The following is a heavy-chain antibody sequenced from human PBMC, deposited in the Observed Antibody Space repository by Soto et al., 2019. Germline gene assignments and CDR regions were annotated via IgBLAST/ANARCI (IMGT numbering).Heavy chain of an antibody. D-gene: IGHD5-18*01. Sequence: GGPLRLSCAASGFTFSSYAMHWVRQAPGKGLEWVAVISYDGSNKYYADSVKGRFTISRDNSKNTLYLQMNSLRAEDTAVYYCARDQGYSYGDHFDYWGQGTLVTVSS. CDR3: ARDQGYSYGDHFDY. J-gene: IGHJ4*02. V-gene: IGHV3-30-3*01. CDR1: GFTFSSYA. CDR2: ISYDGSNK.